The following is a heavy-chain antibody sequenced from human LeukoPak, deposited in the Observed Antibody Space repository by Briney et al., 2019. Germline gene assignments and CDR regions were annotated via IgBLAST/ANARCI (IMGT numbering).Heavy chain of an antibody. V-gene: IGHV4-39*01. Sequence: SETLSLTCTVSGGSISSSSYYWGWIRQPPGKGLEWIGSIYYSGSTYYNPSLKSRVTISVDTSKNQFPLKLSSVTAADTAVYYCASFNYYGSGSYRDYWGQGTLVTVSS. J-gene: IGHJ4*02. D-gene: IGHD3-10*01. CDR2: IYYSGST. CDR1: GGSISSSSYY. CDR3: ASFNYYGSGSYRDY.